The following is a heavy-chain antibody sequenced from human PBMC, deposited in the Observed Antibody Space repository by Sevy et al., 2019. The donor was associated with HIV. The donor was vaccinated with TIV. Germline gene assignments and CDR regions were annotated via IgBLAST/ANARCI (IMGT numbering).Heavy chain of an antibody. V-gene: IGHV3-48*01. Sequence: GGSLRLSCEVPGFSFNSYSFNWVRQAPGKGLEWISYITSSSHIMYYAESVKGRFTISRDNVKKSLYLQMNSLRVEDTAIYYCVRGTGIRNLYYFDHWGQGTLVTVSS. CDR1: GFSFNSYS. D-gene: IGHD1-1*01. CDR2: ITSSSHIM. CDR3: VRGTGIRNLYYFDH. J-gene: IGHJ4*02.